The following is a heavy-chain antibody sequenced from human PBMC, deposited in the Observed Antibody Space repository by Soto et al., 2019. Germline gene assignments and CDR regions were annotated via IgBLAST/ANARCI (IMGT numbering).Heavy chain of an antibody. CDR1: GFTFRSSP. D-gene: IGHD6-6*01. Sequence: PGGSLRLSCAVSGFTFRSSPMSWVRRAPGKGLEWVSGINGGDDSEHYVDSVRGRFTISRDNAKNTLYLQMNSLRAEDTAVYYCARDQVWLVRDYYYGMDVWGQGTTVTVSS. J-gene: IGHJ6*02. V-gene: IGHV3-23*01. CDR3: ARDQVWLVRDYYYGMDV. CDR2: INGGDDSE.